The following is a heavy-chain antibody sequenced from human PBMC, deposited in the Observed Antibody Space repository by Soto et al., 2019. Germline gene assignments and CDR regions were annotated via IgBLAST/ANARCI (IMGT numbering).Heavy chain of an antibody. D-gene: IGHD3-9*01. V-gene: IGHV3-74*01. J-gene: IGHJ4*02. CDR2: SNPDGSYT. CDR1: GFILNNYW. CDR3: ASDMTGPQDL. Sequence: EVQVVESGGGSVQPGGSLRLSCVASGFILNNYWTHWVRQAPGKGLVWVSRSNPDGSYTSYADSVKGRFTIFRDHGRDTLYLQMNSLRVDDTAVYYCASDMTGPQDLWGQGTLVTVSS.